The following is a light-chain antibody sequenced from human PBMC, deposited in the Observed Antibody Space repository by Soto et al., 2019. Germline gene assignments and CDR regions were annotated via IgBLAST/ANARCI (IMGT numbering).Light chain of an antibody. V-gene: IGKV3-20*01. CDR1: QSVSSY. CDR2: DAS. J-gene: IGKJ1*01. Sequence: EIVLTQSPATLSLSPGQRATLSCRASQSVSSYLAWYQQKPGQAPRLLIYDASNRATGIPDRFSGSGSGTDFTLTISRLESEDFAVYYCQQYGSSPGTFGQGTKVDIK. CDR3: QQYGSSPGT.